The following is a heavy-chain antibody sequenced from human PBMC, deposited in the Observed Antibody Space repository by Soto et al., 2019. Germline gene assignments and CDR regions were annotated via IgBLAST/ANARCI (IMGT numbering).Heavy chain of an antibody. CDR2: IIPILGIA. Sequence: QVQLVQSGAEVKKPGSSVKVSCKASGGTFSSYTISWVRQAPGQGLEWMGRIIPILGIANYAQKFQGRVTMNADKSTRTAYMELSSLRYEDTAVYYCARAARPDYYYGSGSYYSIWGQGTMVTVSS. V-gene: IGHV1-69*02. D-gene: IGHD3-10*01. CDR3: ARAARPDYYYGSGSYYSI. J-gene: IGHJ3*02. CDR1: GGTFSSYT.